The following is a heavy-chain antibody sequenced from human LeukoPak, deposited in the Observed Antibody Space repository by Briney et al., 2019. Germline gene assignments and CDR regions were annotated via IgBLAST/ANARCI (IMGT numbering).Heavy chain of an antibody. D-gene: IGHD1-14*01. CDR1: AFTFGGYG. J-gene: IGHJ4*02. Sequence: PGGSLRLSCAGSAFTFGGYGMHWFRQTPGKGLEWVVVIAYDGSRAFYADSVKGRFTISRDNSKNTMSVQMDDLRAEDTAVYYCTRYNNDHFDYWGQGTLVTVSS. V-gene: IGHV3-33*01. CDR2: IAYDGSRA. CDR3: TRYNNDHFDY.